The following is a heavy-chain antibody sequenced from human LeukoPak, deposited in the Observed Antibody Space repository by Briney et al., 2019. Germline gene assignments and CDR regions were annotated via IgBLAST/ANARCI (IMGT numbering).Heavy chain of an antibody. CDR3: AFIWFGELKETFDP. D-gene: IGHD3-10*01. CDR1: GFTFSNYV. J-gene: IGHJ5*02. CDR2: ISGNGVYT. Sequence: GGSLRLSCAASGFTFSNYVMSWVRQAPGKGLEWVSTISGNGVYTYYADSVKGRFTISRDNSKNTLYLQMNNLRAEDTAIYYCAFIWFGELKETFDPWGQGTLVTVSS. V-gene: IGHV3-23*01.